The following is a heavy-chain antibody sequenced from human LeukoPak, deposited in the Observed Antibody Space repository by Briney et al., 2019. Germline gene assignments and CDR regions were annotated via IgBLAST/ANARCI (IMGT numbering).Heavy chain of an antibody. D-gene: IGHD5-12*01. CDR3: TRDRNARATKEDRYDY. CDR1: GFTFSNYW. V-gene: IGHV3-7*01. J-gene: IGHJ4*02. CDR2: IREDGSER. Sequence: GGSLRLSCVSSGFTFSNYWMTWVRQAPGKGLEWVANIREDGSERNYVDSVKGRFIISRDNSRNSLYLQMNSLRPEDTAVYYCTRDRNARATKEDRYDYWGQGTLVTVSS.